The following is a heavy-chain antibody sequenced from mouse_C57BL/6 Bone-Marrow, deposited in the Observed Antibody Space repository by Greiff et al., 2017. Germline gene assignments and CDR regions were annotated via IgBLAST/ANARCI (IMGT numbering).Heavy chain of an antibody. D-gene: IGHD2-3*01. CDR3: AQKSLYDGYSDY. CDR2: IYPGSGST. Sequence: QVQLQQPGAELVKPGASVKMSCKASGYTFTSYWITWVKQRPGQGLEWIGDIYPGSGSTNYNEKFKSKATLTVDTSSSTAYMQLSSLTSEDSAVYYCAQKSLYDGYSDYWGQGTTLTVSS. V-gene: IGHV1-55*01. CDR1: GYTFTSYW. J-gene: IGHJ2*01.